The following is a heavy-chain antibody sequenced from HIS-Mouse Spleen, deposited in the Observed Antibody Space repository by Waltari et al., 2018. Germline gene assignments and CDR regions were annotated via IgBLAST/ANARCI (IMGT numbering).Heavy chain of an antibody. Sequence: QLQLQESGPGLVKPSETLSLTCTVSGGSISSSSYYWGWIRQPPGKGLEWIGSIYYSGSTYHHPSRKSRVTISVDTSKNQFSLKLSSVTAADTAVYYCAREIPYSSSWYDWYFDLWGRGTLVTVSS. D-gene: IGHD6-13*01. CDR1: GGSISSSSYY. J-gene: IGHJ2*01. CDR3: AREIPYSSSWYDWYFDL. V-gene: IGHV4-39*07. CDR2: IYYSGST.